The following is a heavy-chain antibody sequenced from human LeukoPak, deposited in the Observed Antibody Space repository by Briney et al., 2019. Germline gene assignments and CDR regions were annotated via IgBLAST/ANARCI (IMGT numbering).Heavy chain of an antibody. V-gene: IGHV4-59*11. CDR2: IYYSGST. Sequence: SETLSLTCTVSGGSISSHYWNWIRQPPGKGLEWIGHIYYSGSTNYNPSLKSRVTISVDTSKNQFSLKLGSVTAADTAVYYCARVNTMVRGVIGYWGQGTLVTVSS. CDR3: ARVNTMVRGVIGY. D-gene: IGHD3-10*01. CDR1: GGSISSHY. J-gene: IGHJ4*02.